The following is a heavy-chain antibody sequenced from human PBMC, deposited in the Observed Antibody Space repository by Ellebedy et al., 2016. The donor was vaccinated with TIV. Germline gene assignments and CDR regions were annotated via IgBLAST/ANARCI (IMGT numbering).Heavy chain of an antibody. CDR3: ARDWTRGGGYFPSWFDP. CDR1: GDSINSDNF. D-gene: IGHD2/OR15-2a*01. CDR2: VYHTGHT. V-gene: IGHV4-4*02. J-gene: IGHJ5*02. Sequence: MPSETLSLTFGVSGDSINSDNFWSWVRQSPGRGLEWIGEVYHTGHTNYNPSLRTRFTIPVDKSKSQFSLRLTSVTAADTAVYYCARDWTRGGGYFPSWFDPWGQGTLVTVSS.